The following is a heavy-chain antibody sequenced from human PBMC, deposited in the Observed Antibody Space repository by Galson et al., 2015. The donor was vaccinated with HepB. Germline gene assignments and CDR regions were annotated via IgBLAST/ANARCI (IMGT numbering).Heavy chain of an antibody. Sequence: SVKVSCKASGYTFTSYDINWVRRATGQGLEWMGWMNPNSGNTGYAQKFQGRVTMTRNTSISTAYMELSSLRSEDTAVYYCARMAFYCSGGSCYSGGFDYWGQGTLVTVSS. V-gene: IGHV1-8*01. J-gene: IGHJ4*02. CDR3: ARMAFYCSGGSCYSGGFDY. CDR2: MNPNSGNT. CDR1: GYTFTSYD. D-gene: IGHD2-15*01.